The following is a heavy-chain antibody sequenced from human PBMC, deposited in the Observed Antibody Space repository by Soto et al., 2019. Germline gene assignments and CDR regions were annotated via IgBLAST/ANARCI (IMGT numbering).Heavy chain of an antibody. Sequence: ASVKVSCKASGYTFTSYGISWVRQAPGQGLEWMGWMSAYNGNTNYAQKLQGRVTMTTDTSTSTAYMELRGLRSDDTAVYYCARNFIAAAVNWFDPWGQGTLVTVSS. CDR2: MSAYNGNT. V-gene: IGHV1-18*01. J-gene: IGHJ5*02. D-gene: IGHD6-13*01. CDR3: ARNFIAAAVNWFDP. CDR1: GYTFTSYG.